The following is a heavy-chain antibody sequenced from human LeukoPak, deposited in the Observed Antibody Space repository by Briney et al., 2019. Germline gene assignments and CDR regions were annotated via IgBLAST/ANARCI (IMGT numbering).Heavy chain of an antibody. J-gene: IGHJ4*02. V-gene: IGHV3-21*01. CDR1: GFTFSSYS. CDR3: ARDGKYYYGGSGYYYDWILDY. CDR2: ISSSSSYI. D-gene: IGHD3-22*01. Sequence: GGSLRLSCAASGFTFSSYSMNWVRQAPGKGLEWVSSISSSSSYIYYADSVKGRFTISRDNAKNSLYLQMNSLRAEDTAVYYCARDGKYYYGGSGYYYDWILDYWGQGTLVTVSS.